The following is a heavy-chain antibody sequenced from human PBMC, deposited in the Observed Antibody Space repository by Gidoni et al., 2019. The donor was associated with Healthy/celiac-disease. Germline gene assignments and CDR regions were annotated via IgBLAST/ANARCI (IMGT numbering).Heavy chain of an antibody. CDR1: GYSFPSYW. CDR2: IDPRDSYT. D-gene: IGHD2-2*02. CDR3: ARTAEICSSTSCNRYYYYYGMDV. V-gene: IGHV5-10-1*03. Sequence: EVQLVQSGAEVTQPGESLRISCKGSGYSFPSYWLRWVRQMPGKGLEWMGRIDPRDSYTNYSPAFQGQVTISADKSISTAYLQWSSLKASDTAMYYCARTAEICSSTSCNRYYYYYGMDVWGQGTTVTVSS. J-gene: IGHJ6*02.